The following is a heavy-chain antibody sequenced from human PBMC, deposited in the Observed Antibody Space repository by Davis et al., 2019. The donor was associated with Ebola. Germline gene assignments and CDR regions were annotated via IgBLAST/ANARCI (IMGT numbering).Heavy chain of an antibody. V-gene: IGHV3-23*01. CDR3: AKGELVITRGYFDH. D-gene: IGHD3-22*01. J-gene: IGHJ4*02. Sequence: PGGSLRLSCADSVITFSSYAMTWVRQAPGKGLEWVSAISGSGGTTYYAGSVKGRFTISRDNSKNTVSLQLSSLRAEDTAIYYCAKGELVITRGYFDHWGQGILVTVSS. CDR2: ISGSGGTT. CDR1: VITFSSYA.